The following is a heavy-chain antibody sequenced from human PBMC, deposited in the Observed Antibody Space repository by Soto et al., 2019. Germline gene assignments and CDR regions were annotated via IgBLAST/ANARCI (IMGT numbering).Heavy chain of an antibody. CDR2: ISSNGGST. CDR1: GFTFSSYA. Sequence: VGSLRLSCAASGFTFSSYAMHWVRQAPGKGLEYVSAISSNGGSTYYANSVKGRFTISRDNSKNTLYLQMGSLRAEDMAVYYCARKGIAAAGTDYWGQGTLVTVSS. V-gene: IGHV3-64*01. D-gene: IGHD6-13*01. J-gene: IGHJ4*02. CDR3: ARKGIAAAGTDY.